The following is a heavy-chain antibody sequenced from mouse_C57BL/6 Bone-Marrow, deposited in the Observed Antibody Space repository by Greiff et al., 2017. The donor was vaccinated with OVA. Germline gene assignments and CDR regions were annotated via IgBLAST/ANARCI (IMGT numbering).Heavy chain of an antibody. CDR2: ISSGGSYT. J-gene: IGHJ3*01. CDR1: GFTFSSYG. V-gene: IGHV5-6*01. D-gene: IGHD4-1*01. Sequence: VQLKESGGDLVKPGGSLKLSCAASGFTFSSYGMSWVRQTPDKRLEWVATISSGGSYTYYPDSVKGRFTISRDNAKNTLYLQMSSLKSEDTAMYYCARHILTGPFAYWGQGTLVTVSA. CDR3: ARHILTGPFAY.